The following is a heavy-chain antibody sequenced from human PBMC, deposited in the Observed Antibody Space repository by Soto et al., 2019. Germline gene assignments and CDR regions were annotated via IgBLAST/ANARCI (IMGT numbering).Heavy chain of an antibody. CDR3: ANQRTMVRGGDI. V-gene: IGHV3-23*01. D-gene: IGHD3-10*01. Sequence: GGSLRLSCAASGFTFHDYTIRWVRQAPGKGLEWVSAISGSGGSTYYADPVKGRFTISRDNSKNTLYLQMNSLRAEDTPVYYCANQRTMVRGGDIWGQGTMVTVSS. CDR1: GFTFHDYT. CDR2: ISGSGGST. J-gene: IGHJ3*02.